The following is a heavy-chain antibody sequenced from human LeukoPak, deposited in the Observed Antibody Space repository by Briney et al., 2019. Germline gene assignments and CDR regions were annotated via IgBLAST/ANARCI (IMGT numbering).Heavy chain of an antibody. J-gene: IGHJ4*02. CDR3: VRDGGVSGYDLLDY. CDR2: INQDGSEE. CDR1: GFTFSNYW. V-gene: IGHV3-7*01. D-gene: IGHD5-12*01. Sequence: GGSLRLSCAASGFTFSNYWMTWVRQAPGKGLEWVAHINQDGSEEHYMDSAKARFTISRDNAKNSLSLQMNSLRAEDTAVYYCVRDGGVSGYDLLDYWGQGTLVSVSS.